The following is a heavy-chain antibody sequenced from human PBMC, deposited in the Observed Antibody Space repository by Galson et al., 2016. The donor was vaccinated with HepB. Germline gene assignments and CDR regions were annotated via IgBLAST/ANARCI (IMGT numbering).Heavy chain of an antibody. V-gene: IGHV3-23*01. CDR3: AKLGGDSGSPY. J-gene: IGHJ4*01. CDR1: GFTFNSYT. CDR2: VTNGGDTT. D-gene: IGHD5-12*01. Sequence: SLRLSCAASGFTFNSYTMSWVRQAPGKGLEWVSGVTNGGDTTYYADPVRGRFTISRDNPKNTLYLQVNSLRADDTAVYYCAKLGGDSGSPYWGHGTLVTVSS.